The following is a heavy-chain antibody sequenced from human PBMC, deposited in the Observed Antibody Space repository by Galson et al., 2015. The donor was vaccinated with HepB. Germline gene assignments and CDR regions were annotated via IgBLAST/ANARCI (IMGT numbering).Heavy chain of an antibody. Sequence: SVKVSCKASGGTFSSNAINWVRQAPGQGLEWMGRIIPMLGIANYAQKFQGRVTITADKYTSTAYMELSSLRSEDTALYYCAREGFGGLPRFDPWGQGTLVTVSS. J-gene: IGHJ5*02. CDR1: GGTFSSNA. CDR2: IIPMLGIA. V-gene: IGHV1-69*04. CDR3: AREGFGGLPRFDP. D-gene: IGHD3-10*01.